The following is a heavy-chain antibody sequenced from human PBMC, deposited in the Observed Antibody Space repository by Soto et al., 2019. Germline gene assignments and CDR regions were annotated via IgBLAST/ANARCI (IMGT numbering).Heavy chain of an antibody. V-gene: IGHV3-23*01. Sequence: GGSLRLSCAATGFTFSSYAMSWVRQAPGKGLEWVSAISGSGGSTYYADSVKGRFTISRDNSKNTLYLQMNSLRAEDTAVYYCAKDFIVVVPAVNYYYGMDVWGQGTTVTVS. CDR1: GFTFSSYA. CDR3: AKDFIVVVPAVNYYYGMDV. J-gene: IGHJ6*02. CDR2: ISGSGGST. D-gene: IGHD2-2*01.